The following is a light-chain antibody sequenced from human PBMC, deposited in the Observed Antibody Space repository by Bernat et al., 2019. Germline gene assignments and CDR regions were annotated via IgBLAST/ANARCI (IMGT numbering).Light chain of an antibody. CDR3: HQYNNWPQT. J-gene: IGKJ1*01. CDR1: QRFLYN. CDR2: DTS. Sequence: IVMTQSPATLSLSPGERATLSCRASQRFLYNLAWYQQKPGRAPRLLIFDTSTRATGVAARFSGSRSGAEFTITISSLQSEDFAAYYCHQYNNWPQTFGQGTKVEI. V-gene: IGKV3-15*01.